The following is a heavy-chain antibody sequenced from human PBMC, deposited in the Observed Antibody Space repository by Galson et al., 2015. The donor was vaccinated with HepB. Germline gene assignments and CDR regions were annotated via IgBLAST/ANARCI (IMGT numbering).Heavy chain of an antibody. CDR2: INTNTGNP. Sequence: SVKVSCKASGYTFTSYAMNWVRQAPGQGLEWMGWINTNTGNPTCAQGFTGRFVFSLDTSVSTAYLQISSLKAEDTAAYYCARDSFTMVQGVIRHFDYWGQGTLVTVSS. D-gene: IGHD3-10*01. CDR3: ARDSFTMVQGVIRHFDY. V-gene: IGHV7-4-1*02. J-gene: IGHJ4*02. CDR1: GYTFTSYA.